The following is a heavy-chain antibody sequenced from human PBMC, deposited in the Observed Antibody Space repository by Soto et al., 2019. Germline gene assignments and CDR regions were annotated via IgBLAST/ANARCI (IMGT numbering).Heavy chain of an antibody. Sequence: EVQLVESGGGLVQPGGSLRLSCVASGLTLSSYSTNWVRQAPGKGLEWVSYISSSSTTIYYADSVKGRFTISRDNAKSSLYLQMNSLRDEDTAVYYCARDRGFYGSGRPFDYWGQGTLVTVSS. V-gene: IGHV3-48*02. CDR3: ARDRGFYGSGRPFDY. CDR1: GLTLSSYS. J-gene: IGHJ4*01. CDR2: ISSSSTTI. D-gene: IGHD3-10*01.